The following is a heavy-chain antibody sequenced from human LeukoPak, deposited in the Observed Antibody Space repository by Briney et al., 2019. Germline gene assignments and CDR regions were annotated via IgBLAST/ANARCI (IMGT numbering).Heavy chain of an antibody. J-gene: IGHJ4*02. V-gene: IGHV1-2*06. CDR2: INPNSGGT. CDR3: VAVAVNFDY. CDR1: GYIFTGYY. D-gene: IGHD6-19*01. Sequence: ASVKVSCKASGYIFTGYYMHWVRQAPGQGLEWMGRINPNSGGTNYAQKFQGRVTMTRDTSISTAYMELSRLRSDDTAVYYCVAVAVNFDYWGQGTLVTVSS.